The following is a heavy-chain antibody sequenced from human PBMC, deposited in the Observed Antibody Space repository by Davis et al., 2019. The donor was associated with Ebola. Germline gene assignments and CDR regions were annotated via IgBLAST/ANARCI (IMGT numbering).Heavy chain of an antibody. CDR2: INPNSGGT. D-gene: IGHD1-26*01. J-gene: IGHJ4*02. Sequence: ASVKVSCKASGYTFTGYYMHWVRQAPGQGLEWMGWINPNSGGTNYAQKFQGWVTMTRDTSISTAYMELSRLRSDDTAVYYCARDPGVVGATGYFDYWGQGTLVAVSS. CDR1: GYTFTGYY. V-gene: IGHV1-2*04. CDR3: ARDPGVVGATGYFDY.